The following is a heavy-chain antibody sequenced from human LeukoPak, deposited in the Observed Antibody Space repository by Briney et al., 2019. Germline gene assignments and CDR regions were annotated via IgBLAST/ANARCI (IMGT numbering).Heavy chain of an antibody. Sequence: GGSLRLSCAASGFTFSSYAMSWVRQAPGKGLEWVSAISGSGGSTYYADSVKGRFTISGDNSKNTLYLQMNSLRAEDTAVYYCAKPLDYGSGRANYWGQGTLVTVSS. CDR1: GFTFSSYA. CDR2: ISGSGGST. J-gene: IGHJ4*02. CDR3: AKPLDYGSGRANY. V-gene: IGHV3-23*01. D-gene: IGHD3-10*01.